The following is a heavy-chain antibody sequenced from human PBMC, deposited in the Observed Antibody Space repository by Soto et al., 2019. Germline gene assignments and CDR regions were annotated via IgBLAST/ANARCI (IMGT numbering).Heavy chain of an antibody. Sequence: ASVKVSCKASGYTFTSYYIHWVRQAPGQGLEWMGTINPSDGSTAYAQNFQGRVTMTRDTSTSSVYMELSSLTSEDTAVYYCARVNPYPGYNWFDPWGQGTLVTVS. V-gene: IGHV1-46*01. CDR3: ARVNPYPGYNWFDP. CDR1: GYTFTSYY. J-gene: IGHJ5*02. CDR2: INPSDGST.